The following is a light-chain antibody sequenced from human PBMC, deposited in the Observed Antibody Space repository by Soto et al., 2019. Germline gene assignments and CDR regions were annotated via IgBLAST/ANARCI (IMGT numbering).Light chain of an antibody. J-gene: IGLJ1*01. CDR1: SSDVGGYNY. CDR3: SSYTSNNTHF. V-gene: IGLV2-14*01. Sequence: QSVLTQPASVSGSPGQSITISCTGTSSDVGGYNYVSWYQQHPGKAPKLMIYEVSNRPSGVSNRFSGSKSGNTASLTISGLQAEDEADYYCSSYTSNNTHFFGTGTKLTVL. CDR2: EVS.